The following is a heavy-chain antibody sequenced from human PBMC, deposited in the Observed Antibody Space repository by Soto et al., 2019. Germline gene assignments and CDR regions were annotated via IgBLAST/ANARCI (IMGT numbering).Heavy chain of an antibody. J-gene: IGHJ6*03. D-gene: IGHD4-4*01. V-gene: IGHV4-34*01. CDR2: INHSGST. CDR1: GGSFSGYY. Sequence: SETLSLTCAVYGGSFSGYYWSWIRQPPGKGLEWIGEINHSGSTNYNPSLKSRVTISVDTSKNQLSLKLSSVTAADTAVYYCARMVTVTTDYYYYMDVWGKGTTVTVSS. CDR3: ARMVTVTTDYYYYMDV.